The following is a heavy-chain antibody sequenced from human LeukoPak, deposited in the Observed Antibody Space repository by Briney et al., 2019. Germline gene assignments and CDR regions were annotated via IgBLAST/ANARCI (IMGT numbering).Heavy chain of an antibody. CDR2: IDTGGST. D-gene: IGHD3-9*01. CDR3: ASQATGRVDY. J-gene: IGHJ4*02. Sequence: SETLSLTCTVSGGSISSGSYYWSWIRQPAGKGLEWIGRIDTGGSTNYNPSLKSRVTISVDTSKNQFSLKLSSVTAADTAVYYCASQATGRVDYWGQGTLVTVSS. CDR1: GGSISSGSYY. V-gene: IGHV4-61*02.